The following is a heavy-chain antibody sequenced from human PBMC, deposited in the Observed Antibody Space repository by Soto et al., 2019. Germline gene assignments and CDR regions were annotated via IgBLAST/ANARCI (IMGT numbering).Heavy chain of an antibody. CDR3: ARGVDSWSGYLF. CDR1: GGSFDGYY. J-gene: IGHJ4*02. D-gene: IGHD3-3*01. CDR2: IHHSGST. Sequence: PSETLSLTCALYGGSFDGYYWSWIRQSPGKGLEWIGEIHHSGSTKYNPSLKSRVFLSVDTSTQQFSLKMTSMTAADRGVYYCARGVDSWSGYLFWGQGTPVTVSS. V-gene: IGHV4-34*01.